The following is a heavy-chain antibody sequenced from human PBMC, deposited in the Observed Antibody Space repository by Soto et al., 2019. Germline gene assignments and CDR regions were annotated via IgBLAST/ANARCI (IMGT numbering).Heavy chain of an antibody. D-gene: IGHD4-17*01. CDR2: INPNSGGT. J-gene: IGHJ5*02. CDR1: GYSFTGYY. Sequence: AASVKGSCKASGYSFTGYYMHWVRQAPGQGLEWMGWINPNSGGTNYAQKFQGRVTMTRDTSISTAYMELSRLRSDDTAVYYCARETRTTTVTTGWFDPWGQGTLVTVSS. CDR3: ARETRTTTVTTGWFDP. V-gene: IGHV1-2*02.